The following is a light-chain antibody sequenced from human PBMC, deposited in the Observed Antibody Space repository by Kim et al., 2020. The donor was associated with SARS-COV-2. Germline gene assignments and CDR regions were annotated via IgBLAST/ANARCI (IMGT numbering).Light chain of an antibody. J-gene: IGKJ3*01. CDR2: AAS. CDR3: QQANSFPFT. Sequence: DIQMTQSPSYVSASVGDTVTITCRASQSVRTWLAWYQQKPGKAPKLVIYAASSLESGVPSRFSGSGSGTDFTLTITSLQPEDSATYTCQQANSFPFTFGPGTKVDIK. V-gene: IGKV1-12*02. CDR1: QSVRTW.